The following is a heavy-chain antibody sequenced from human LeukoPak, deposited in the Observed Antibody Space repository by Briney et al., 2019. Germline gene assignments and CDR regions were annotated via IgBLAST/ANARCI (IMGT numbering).Heavy chain of an antibody. CDR3: ARDGRFTDGSGTYYLAFDI. J-gene: IGHJ3*02. D-gene: IGHD3-10*01. V-gene: IGHV3-23*01. CDR2: LSDSGVYT. CDR1: GFTFSNYA. Sequence: GGSLRLSCAASGFTFSNYAMTWVRQAPGKGLEWVSILSDSGVYTYYADSVKGRFTISRDNSKNTLYLQMNSLRAEDTAVYYCARDGRFTDGSGTYYLAFDIWGQGTMVTVSS.